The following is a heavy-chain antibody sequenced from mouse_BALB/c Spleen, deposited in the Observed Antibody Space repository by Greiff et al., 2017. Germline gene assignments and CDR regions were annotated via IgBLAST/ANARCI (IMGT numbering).Heavy chain of an antibody. D-gene: IGHD1-1*02. V-gene: IGHV1-7*01. CDR2: INPSTGYT. CDR1: GYTFTSYW. CDR3: ARLAYGYFDY. J-gene: IGHJ2*01. Sequence: QVQLQQSGAELAKPGASVKMSCKASGYTFTSYWMHWVKQRPGQGLEWIGYINPSTGYTEYNQKFKDKATLTADKSSSTAYMQLSSLTSEDSAVYYCARLAYGYFDYWGQGTTLTVSS.